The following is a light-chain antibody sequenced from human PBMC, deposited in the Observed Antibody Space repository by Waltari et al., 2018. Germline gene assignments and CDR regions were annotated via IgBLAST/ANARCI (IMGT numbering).Light chain of an antibody. J-gene: IGKJ4*01. CDR1: QDINNF. CDR2: DAF. Sequence: MQVTQSPSSLSASVVDRVTITCQASQDINNFLNWYQQKPGKAPKVVIYDAFNLATGVPSRFSGGGSGTDFTFTISSLQPEDIATYYCQQYNTLPVTFGGGTKVEIK. CDR3: QQYNTLPVT. V-gene: IGKV1-33*01.